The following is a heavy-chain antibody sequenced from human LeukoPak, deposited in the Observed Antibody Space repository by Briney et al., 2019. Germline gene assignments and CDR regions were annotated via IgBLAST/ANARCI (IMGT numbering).Heavy chain of an antibody. D-gene: IGHD3-10*01. Sequence: SETLSLTCTVSGVSISSYYWSWIRQPPGKGLEWIGYIYYSGSTNYNPSPKSRVTISVDTSKNQFSLKLSSVTAADTAVYYCARWSITMVRGVIEYYFDYWGQGTLVTVSS. J-gene: IGHJ4*02. V-gene: IGHV4-59*01. CDR2: IYYSGST. CDR3: ARWSITMVRGVIEYYFDY. CDR1: GVSISSYY.